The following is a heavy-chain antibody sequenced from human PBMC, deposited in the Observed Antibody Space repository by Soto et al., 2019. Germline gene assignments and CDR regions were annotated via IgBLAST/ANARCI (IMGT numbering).Heavy chain of an antibody. CDR2: IYSIGRT. V-gene: IGHV4-39*01. CDR3: RRSSRYSTDV. CDR1: GGAISSSSY. D-gene: IGHD6-13*01. J-gene: IGHJ6*02. Sequence: QLQLQESGRGMVKTSETLSLTCTVSGGAISSSSYWGWIRQPPGKGLEWIGSIYSIGRTYDNPSLKSRVTISVDTSKNQFSLKLSSVTAADTAVYYCRRSSRYSTDVWGQGTTVTVS.